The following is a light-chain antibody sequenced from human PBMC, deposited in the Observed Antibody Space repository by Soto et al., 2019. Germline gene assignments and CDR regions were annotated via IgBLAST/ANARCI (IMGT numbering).Light chain of an antibody. CDR2: QVN. CDR1: HSDVGGYDY. J-gene: IGLJ3*02. CDR3: SSLTSSNTWV. Sequence: QSALTQPASVSGSPGQSITISCTGTHSDVGGYDYVSWYQHYPGKAPKLLIYQVNNRPSGVSSRFSGSKSGNTASLTFSGLQAEDEAEYYCSSLTSSNTWVFGGGTKLTVL. V-gene: IGLV2-14*01.